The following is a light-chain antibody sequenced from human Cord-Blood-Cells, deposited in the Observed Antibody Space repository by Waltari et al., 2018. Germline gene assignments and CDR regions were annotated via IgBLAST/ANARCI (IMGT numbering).Light chain of an antibody. J-gene: IGLJ3*02. Sequence: QSALPQPRSVSGSPGQSVTLSCTGTSSDVGGYNYVSWYQQHPGKAPKLMIYDCSTRPSGVPDRFSGSKSGNTASLTISGLQAEDEADYYCCSYAGSYTWVFGGGTKLTVL. CDR2: DCS. V-gene: IGLV2-11*01. CDR1: SSDVGGYNY. CDR3: CSYAGSYTWV.